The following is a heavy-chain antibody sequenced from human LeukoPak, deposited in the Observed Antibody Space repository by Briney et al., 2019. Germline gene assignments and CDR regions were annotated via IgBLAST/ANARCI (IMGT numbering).Heavy chain of an antibody. J-gene: IGHJ4*02. CDR3: ARDHVGATEGFDY. V-gene: IGHV3-21*01. CDR1: GFTFSSYS. Sequence: GGSLRLSCAASGFTFSSYSMNWVRQAPGKGLEWVSSISSSSSYIYYADSVKGRFTISRDNAKNSLYLQMNSLRAEDTAVYYRARDHVGATEGFDYWGQGTLVTVSS. D-gene: IGHD1-26*01. CDR2: ISSSSSYI.